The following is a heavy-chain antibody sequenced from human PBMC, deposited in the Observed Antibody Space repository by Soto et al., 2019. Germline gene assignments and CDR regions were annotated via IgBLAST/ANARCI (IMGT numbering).Heavy chain of an antibody. Sequence: APAKVSSKASGYTFTSYYMHWVRQATGQGLEWMGIINPSGDSTSYAQKFQGRVTITRDTSTSTDYMELSSMKSEDTAVYYCARERGDYCGGDCYLPGHPRFRASGRYFDLWGRGTLVTGSS. CDR2: INPSGDST. CDR1: GYTFTSYY. J-gene: IGHJ2*01. D-gene: IGHD2-21*02. V-gene: IGHV1-46*01. CDR3: ARERGDYCGGDCYLPGHPRFRASGRYFDL.